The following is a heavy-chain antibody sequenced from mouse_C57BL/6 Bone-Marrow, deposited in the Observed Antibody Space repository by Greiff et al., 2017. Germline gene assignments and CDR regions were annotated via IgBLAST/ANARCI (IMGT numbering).Heavy chain of an antibody. J-gene: IGHJ2*01. V-gene: IGHV1-26*01. CDR1: GYTFTDYY. CDR2: INPNNGGT. D-gene: IGHD2-3*01. Sequence: EVQLHQSGPELVKPGASVKISCKASGYTFTDYYMNWVKQSHGKSLEWIGDINPNNGGTSYNQKFKGKATLTVDKSSSTAYMELRSLTSEDSAVYYCASDGYYFDYWGQGTTLTVSS. CDR3: ASDGYYFDY.